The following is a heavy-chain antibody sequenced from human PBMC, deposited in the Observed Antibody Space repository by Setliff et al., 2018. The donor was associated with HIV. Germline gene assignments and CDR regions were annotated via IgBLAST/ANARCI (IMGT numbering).Heavy chain of an antibody. J-gene: IGHJ5*02. V-gene: IGHV1-3*04. CDR3: ARGIEEESSNWFDP. D-gene: IGHD6-6*01. CDR2: ITTGNGNT. Sequence: ASVKVSCKASGYTFTDYSLHWVRQAPGQSLEWMGWITTGNGNTKYSQKFQARVTITRDTSATTAYLDLSGLTSEDTVVYYCARGIEEESSNWFDPWGQGTLVTVSS. CDR1: GYTFTDYS.